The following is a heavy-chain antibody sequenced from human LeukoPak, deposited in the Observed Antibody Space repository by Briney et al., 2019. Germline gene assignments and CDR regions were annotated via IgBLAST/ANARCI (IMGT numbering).Heavy chain of an antibody. CDR3: AKDTPYSSGLED. Sequence: PGGSLRLSCAASGFTFDGYAMPWVRQAPGKGLERVSGISWNSGSIGYADSVKGRFTISRDNAKNSLYPQMNSLRAEDTALYYCAKDTPYSSGLEDWGQGTLVTVSS. CDR1: GFTFDGYA. D-gene: IGHD6-19*01. V-gene: IGHV3-9*01. CDR2: ISWNSGSI. J-gene: IGHJ4*02.